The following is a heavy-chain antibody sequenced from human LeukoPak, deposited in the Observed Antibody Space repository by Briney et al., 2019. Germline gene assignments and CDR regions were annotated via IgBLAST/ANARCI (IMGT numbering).Heavy chain of an antibody. D-gene: IGHD3-10*01. V-gene: IGHV3-53*01. Sequence: GGSLRLSCAASGFTVSNNYMSWVRQRPGKGLEWVSVIYSGGSTYYADSVKGRFTISRDNSRNTLYLQMNSLRAEDTAVYYCARMSGSGTYYKTSMYFDYWGQGTLVTVSS. CDR1: GFTVSNNY. CDR3: ARMSGSGTYYKTSMYFDY. CDR2: IYSGGST. J-gene: IGHJ4*02.